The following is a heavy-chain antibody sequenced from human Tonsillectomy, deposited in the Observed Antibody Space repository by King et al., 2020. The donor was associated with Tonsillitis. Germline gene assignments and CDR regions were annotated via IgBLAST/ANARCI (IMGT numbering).Heavy chain of an antibody. CDR1: GFTFSSYE. D-gene: IGHD6-13*01. V-gene: IGHV3-48*03. CDR2: ISSSGSTI. J-gene: IGHJ4*02. CDR3: ARTPSSSTRG. Sequence: VQLVESGGGLVQPGGSLRLSCAASGFTFSSYEMNGVRKAPGKGLEGVSYISSSGSTIYYADSVKGRFTTSRENAKNSLYLQMNSLRAEDTAVYYCARTPSSSTRGWGQGTLVTVSS.